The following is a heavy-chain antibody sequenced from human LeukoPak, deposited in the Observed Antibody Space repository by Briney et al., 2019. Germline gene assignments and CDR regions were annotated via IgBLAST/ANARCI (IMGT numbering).Heavy chain of an antibody. J-gene: IGHJ4*02. CDR3: AQRAFGVVNRY. V-gene: IGHV3-7*01. CDR2: IKQDGSEK. Sequence: QAGGSLRLSCAASGFTFSSYWMTWVRQAPGKGLEWVANIKQDGSEKYYVDSVKGRFTISRDNAKKSLYLQMNSLRVEDTAVYYCAQRAFGVVNRYWGQGTLVTVSS. CDR1: GFTFSSYW. D-gene: IGHD3-3*01.